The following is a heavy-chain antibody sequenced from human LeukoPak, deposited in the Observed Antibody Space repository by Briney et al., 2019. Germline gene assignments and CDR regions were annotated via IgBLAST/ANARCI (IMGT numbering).Heavy chain of an antibody. Sequence: PGGSLRLSCAASGFTFSSYEMNWVRQAPGKGLEWVSSISSSSAYIYYADSVKGRFTISRDNAKNTLYLQMNSLRAEDTAVYYCARDYGEGGYYFGYWCQGTLVTVSS. V-gene: IGHV3-21*01. D-gene: IGHD3-16*01. CDR3: ARDYGEGGYYFGY. CDR2: ISSSSAYI. CDR1: GFTFSSYE. J-gene: IGHJ4*02.